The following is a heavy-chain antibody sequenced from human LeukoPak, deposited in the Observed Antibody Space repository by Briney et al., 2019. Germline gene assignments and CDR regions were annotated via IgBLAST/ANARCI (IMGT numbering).Heavy chain of an antibody. Sequence: GGSLRLSCAASGFTVSSNYMSWVRQAPGKGLEWVAVISYDGTNKDYADAVKGRFTISRDNSQNTLYLQMSSLRAADTAVYYCARGDGRNYGSSMDVWGQGTTVTVSS. CDR2: ISYDGTNK. V-gene: IGHV3-30-3*01. CDR3: ARGDGRNYGSSMDV. J-gene: IGHJ6*02. D-gene: IGHD3-10*01. CDR1: GFTVSSNY.